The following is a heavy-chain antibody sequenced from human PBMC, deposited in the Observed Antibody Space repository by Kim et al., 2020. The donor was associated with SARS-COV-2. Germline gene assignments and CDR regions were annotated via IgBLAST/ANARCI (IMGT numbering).Heavy chain of an antibody. CDR2: IGGSSSAT. CDR1: GFTFNTYG. Sequence: GGSLRLSCTASGFTFNTYGMTWVRQAPGKGLEWVSGIGGSSSATSYAASVKGRFTISRDNSKNTLYLQMNSLRAEDTAVYYCAKGLRSNDDFWGQGTLVTVSS. CDR3: AKGLRSNDDF. J-gene: IGHJ4*02. V-gene: IGHV3-23*01. D-gene: IGHD4-17*01.